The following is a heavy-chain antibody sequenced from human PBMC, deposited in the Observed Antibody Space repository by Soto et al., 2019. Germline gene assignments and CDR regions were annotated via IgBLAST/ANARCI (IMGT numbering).Heavy chain of an antibody. J-gene: IGHJ6*02. CDR2: INHSGST. CDR3: ARGSKKKYCSSTSCYGSYYYYGMDV. CDR1: GGSFSGYY. V-gene: IGHV4-34*01. Sequence: PSETLSLTCAVYGGSFSGYYWSWIRQPPGKGLEWIGEINHSGSTNYNPSLKSRVTISVDTSKNQFSLKLSSVTAADTAAYYCARGSKKKYCSSTSCYGSYYYYGMDVWGQGTTVTVSS. D-gene: IGHD2-2*01.